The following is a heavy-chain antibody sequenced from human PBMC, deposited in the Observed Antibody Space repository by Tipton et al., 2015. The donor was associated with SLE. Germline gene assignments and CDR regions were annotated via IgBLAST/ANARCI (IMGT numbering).Heavy chain of an antibody. D-gene: IGHD4/OR15-4a*01. V-gene: IGHV3-7*01. CDR3: ARDPDYGAFDI. J-gene: IGHJ3*02. CDR1: GFTFSTSW. Sequence: SLRLSCAASGFTFSTSWMNWVRQAPGKGLEWVAYITPDGSKTDYVDSVKGRFSISRDNAENSLYLQINSLRAEDTAVYYCARDPDYGAFDIWGQGTMVTVSS. CDR2: ITPDGSKT.